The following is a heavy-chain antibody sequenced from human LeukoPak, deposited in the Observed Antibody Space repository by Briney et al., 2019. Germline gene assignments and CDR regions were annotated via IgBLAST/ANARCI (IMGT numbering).Heavy chain of an antibody. J-gene: IGHJ4*02. CDR2: IYYSGST. CDR3: ARGRVYLDF. CDR1: GASISSSY. Sequence: SETLSLTCTDSGASISSSYWSWIRQPPGKGLEWIGYIYYSGSTDYSPSLKSRVTLSVDTSKNQFSLKLSSVTAADTAVYYCARGRVYLDFWGQGTLVTVSS. V-gene: IGHV4-59*01.